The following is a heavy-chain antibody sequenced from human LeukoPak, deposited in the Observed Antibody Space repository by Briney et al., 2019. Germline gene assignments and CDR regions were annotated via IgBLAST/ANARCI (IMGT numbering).Heavy chain of an antibody. D-gene: IGHD3-22*01. J-gene: IGHJ4*02. V-gene: IGHV1-69*01. CDR3: ARGGALEYYDSSGYRFDY. CDR2: IIPIFGTA. CDR1: GGTFSSYA. Sequence: SVKVSCKASGGTFSSYAISWVRQAPGQGLEWMGGIIPIFGTANYAQKFQGRVTITADESTSTAYMELSSLRSEDTAVYYCARGGALEYYDSSGYRFDYWGQGTLVTVSS.